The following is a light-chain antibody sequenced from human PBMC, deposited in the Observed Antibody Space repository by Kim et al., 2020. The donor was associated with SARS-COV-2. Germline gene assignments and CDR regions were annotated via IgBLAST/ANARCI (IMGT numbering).Light chain of an antibody. V-gene: IGLV2-14*03. CDR3: LSYTSSASYV. Sequence: GQSVTISCTGTSNDIGTYNYVSWYQQHPGKAPKLMIYDVSNRPSGVANRFSGSKSGNTASLAISGLQAEDEADYYCLSYTSSASYVFGAGTKVTVL. J-gene: IGLJ1*01. CDR2: DVS. CDR1: SNDIGTYNY.